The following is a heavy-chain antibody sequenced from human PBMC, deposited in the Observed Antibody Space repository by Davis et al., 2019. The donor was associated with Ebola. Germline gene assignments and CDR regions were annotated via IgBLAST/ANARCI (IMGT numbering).Heavy chain of an antibody. CDR1: GYTFTSYG. CDR2: IIPILGIA. J-gene: IGHJ4*02. CDR3: ARNPPGETIFGVVTTFDY. Sequence: SVKVSCKASGYTFTSYGISWVRQAPGQGLEWMGRIIPILGIANYAQKFQGRVTITADKSTSTAYMELSSLRSDDTAVYYCARNPPGETIFGVVTTFDYWGQGTLVTVPS. D-gene: IGHD3-3*01. V-gene: IGHV1-69*04.